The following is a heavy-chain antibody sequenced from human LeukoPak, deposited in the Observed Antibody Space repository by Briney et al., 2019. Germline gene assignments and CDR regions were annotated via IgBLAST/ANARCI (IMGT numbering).Heavy chain of an antibody. CDR1: GFTFSNAW. D-gene: IGHD2-15*01. J-gene: IGHJ4*02. V-gene: IGHV3-15*01. CDR3: TTCGGLGGSGSSCYGNY. CDR2: IKSKTDGGTT. Sequence: GGSLRLSCTASGFTFSNAWMSWVRQAPGKGLEWVGRIKSKTDGGTTDYTAPVKGKFTISRDDSKNTLYLQMNSLQTGDTAVYHCTTCGGLGGSGSSCYGNYWGQGTLVTVSS.